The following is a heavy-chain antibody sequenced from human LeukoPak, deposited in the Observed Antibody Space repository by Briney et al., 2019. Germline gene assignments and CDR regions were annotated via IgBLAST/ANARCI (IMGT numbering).Heavy chain of an antibody. Sequence: ASVKVSCKASGYTFTSYGISWVRQAPGQGLEWMGWISAYNGNTNYAQKLQGRVTMTEDTSTDTAYMELSSLRSEDTAVYYCATPRIAAAPYYFDYWGQGTLVTVSS. CDR3: ATPRIAAAPYYFDY. CDR2: ISAYNGNT. V-gene: IGHV1-18*01. CDR1: GYTFTSYG. J-gene: IGHJ4*02. D-gene: IGHD6-13*01.